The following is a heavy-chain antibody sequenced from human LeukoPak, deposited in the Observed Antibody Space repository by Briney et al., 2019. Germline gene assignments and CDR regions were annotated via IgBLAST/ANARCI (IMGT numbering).Heavy chain of an antibody. V-gene: IGHV3-48*02. CDR1: GFTLSSYN. CDR2: ITEGNSAT. CDR3: ARDKAWAFDI. J-gene: IGHJ3*02. Sequence: GGSLRLSCAASGFTLSSYNINWVRQAPGKGLEWISSITEGNSATYYADSVKGRFTISRDNAKNSRYLQMNSLRDEDTAMYYCARDKAWAFDIWGQGTMVTVSS.